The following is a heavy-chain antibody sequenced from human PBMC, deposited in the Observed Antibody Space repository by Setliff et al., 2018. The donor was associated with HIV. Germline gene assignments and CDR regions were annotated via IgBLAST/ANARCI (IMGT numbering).Heavy chain of an antibody. V-gene: IGHV5-51*01. Sequence: PRGSLKISCKGSGYSFTSYWIGWVRQMPGKGLEWMGIIYPGDSDIRYSPSFEGQVTISADKSISTAYLQWSSLKASDTAIYYCARSPIRYCSSGSCYSGFDQWGQGTPVTVSS. D-gene: IGHD2-15*01. CDR3: ARSPIRYCSSGSCYSGFDQ. CDR2: IYPGDSDI. CDR1: GYSFTSYW. J-gene: IGHJ4*02.